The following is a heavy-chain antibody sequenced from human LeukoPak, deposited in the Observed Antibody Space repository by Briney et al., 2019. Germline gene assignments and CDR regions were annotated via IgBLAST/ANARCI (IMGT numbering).Heavy chain of an antibody. D-gene: IGHD1-7*01. CDR1: GYTFTNFP. Sequence: ASVKVSCKASGYTFTNFPIGWVRQAPGQGLEWMGWISAYNGYTKYAPSLQGRVTMTTDTSTSTAYMQLRSLRSDDTAMYYCARVGRNYEGLSDYWGQGTLVTVSS. CDR3: ARVGRNYEGLSDY. CDR2: ISAYNGYT. J-gene: IGHJ4*02. V-gene: IGHV1-18*01.